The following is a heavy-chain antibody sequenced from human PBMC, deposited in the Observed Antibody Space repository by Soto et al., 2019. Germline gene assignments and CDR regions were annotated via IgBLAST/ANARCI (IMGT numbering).Heavy chain of an antibody. D-gene: IGHD1-26*01. CDR1: GGTFGSYA. Sequence: QEQLVQSGGEVKKPGSSVRVSCTASGGTFGSYAISWVRQAPGQGLEWMGGIVPMFTTPKYAQSFQGRVTITADASTVYMDLRSLTSEDTAVYFCARDGFSGRYYPYWGQGTLVTVSS. V-gene: IGHV1-69*01. CDR2: IVPMFTTP. CDR3: ARDGFSGRYYPY. J-gene: IGHJ4*02.